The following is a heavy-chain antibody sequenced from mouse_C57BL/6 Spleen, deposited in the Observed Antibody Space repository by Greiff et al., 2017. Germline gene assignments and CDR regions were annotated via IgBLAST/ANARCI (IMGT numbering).Heavy chain of an antibody. CDR3: ARILRYDYFDY. J-gene: IGHJ2*01. V-gene: IGHV1-64*01. Sequence: VQLQQSGAELVKPGASVKLSCKASGYTFTSYWMHWVKQRPGQGLEWIGMIHPNSGSTNYNEKFKSKATLTVDQSSSTAYMQLSSLTSEDSAVYYWARILRYDYFDYWGQGTTLTVSS. CDR1: GYTFTSYW. D-gene: IGHD1-1*01. CDR2: IHPNSGST.